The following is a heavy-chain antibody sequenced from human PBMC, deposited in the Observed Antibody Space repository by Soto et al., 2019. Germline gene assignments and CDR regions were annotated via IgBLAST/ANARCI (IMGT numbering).Heavy chain of an antibody. J-gene: IGHJ5*02. CDR3: ARDSGLIAARPWYWFGP. D-gene: IGHD6-6*01. CDR1: GYTFTSYY. CDR2: INPSGGST. V-gene: IGHV1-46*01. Sequence: GASVKVSCKASGYTFTSYYMHWVRQAPGQGLEWMGIINPSGGSTSYAQKFQGRVTMTRDTSTSTVYMELSSLRSEDTAVYYCARDSGLIAARPWYWFGPWGQGTLVTVSS.